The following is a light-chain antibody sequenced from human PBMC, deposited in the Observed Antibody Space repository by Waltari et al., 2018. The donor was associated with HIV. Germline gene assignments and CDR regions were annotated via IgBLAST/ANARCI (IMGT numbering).Light chain of an antibody. CDR1: SSNIGSNT. J-gene: IGLJ3*02. CDR2: SNN. Sequence: QSVLTQPPSASGTPGQRVTISCSGASSNIGSNTVNWYQQFPGTAPKLLIYSNNQRPSGVPDRFSGSKSGTSASLAISGLQSEEEADYYCSAWDDSVTGPVFGGGTKLTVL. V-gene: IGLV1-44*01. CDR3: SAWDDSVTGPV.